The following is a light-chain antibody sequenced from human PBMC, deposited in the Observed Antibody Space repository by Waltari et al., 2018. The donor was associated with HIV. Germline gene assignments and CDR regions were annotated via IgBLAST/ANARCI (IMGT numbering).Light chain of an antibody. CDR2: RNN. CDR1: SSNIGSNY. J-gene: IGLJ2*01. Sequence: QSVLTQPPSASGTPGPRVTISCSGPSSNIGSNYVYWYQQRPGTAPKLLIYRNNQRPSGVPDRFSGSKSGTSASLAISGLRSEDEADYYCAAWDDSLSGVVFGGGTKLTVL. V-gene: IGLV1-47*01. CDR3: AAWDDSLSGVV.